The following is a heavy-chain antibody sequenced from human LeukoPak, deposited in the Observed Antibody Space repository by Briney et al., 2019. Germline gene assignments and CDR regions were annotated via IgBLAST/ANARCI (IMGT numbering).Heavy chain of an antibody. Sequence: ASVKVSCKASGYTFTGYYMHWVRQAPGQGLEWMGWINPNSGGTNYAQKFQGWVTMTRDTSISTAYMELSRLRSDDTAVYYCARARSKKNYYPVNWLDPWGQGTLVTVSS. CDR1: GYTFTGYY. J-gene: IGHJ5*02. V-gene: IGHV1-2*04. CDR2: INPNSGGT. D-gene: IGHD3-10*01. CDR3: ARARSKKNYYPVNWLDP.